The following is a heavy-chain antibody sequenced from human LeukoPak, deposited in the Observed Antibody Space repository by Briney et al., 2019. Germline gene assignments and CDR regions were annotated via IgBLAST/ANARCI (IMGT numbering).Heavy chain of an antibody. CDR1: GFTFSSYD. CDR2: ISNGGRTYYVSSNGGST. J-gene: IGHJ4*02. D-gene: IGHD3-22*01. CDR3: VAYYYDSSGYYDFDY. Sequence: GGSLRLSCSASGFTFSSYDMHWVRQAPGKGLEYVSSISNGGRTYYVSSNGGSTYYADSVKGRFTISRDNSKNTLYLQMSSLRAEDTAVYYCVAYYYDSSGYYDFDYWGQGTLVTVSS. V-gene: IGHV3-64D*06.